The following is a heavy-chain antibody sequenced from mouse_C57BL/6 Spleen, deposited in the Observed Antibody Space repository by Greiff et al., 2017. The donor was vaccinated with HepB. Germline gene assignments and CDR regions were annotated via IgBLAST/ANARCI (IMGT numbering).Heavy chain of an antibody. D-gene: IGHD1-1*01. CDR1: GFTFSDYG. Sequence: EVMLVESGGGLVKPGGSLKLSCAASGFTFSDYGMHWVRQAPEKGLEWVAYISSGSSTIYYADTVKGRFTISRDNAKNTLFLQMTSLRSEDTAMYYCARGDYGSSYGYAMDYWGQGTSVTVSS. J-gene: IGHJ4*01. V-gene: IGHV5-17*01. CDR2: ISSGSSTI. CDR3: ARGDYGSSYGYAMDY.